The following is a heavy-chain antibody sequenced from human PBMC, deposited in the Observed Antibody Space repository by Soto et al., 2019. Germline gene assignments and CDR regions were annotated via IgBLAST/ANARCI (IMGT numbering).Heavy chain of an antibody. CDR1: GYIFTNYA. V-gene: IGHV1-3*01. Sequence: QVLLVQSGSEVRKPGASVKISCKASGYIFTNYAVHWVRQAPGQSLEWMGWIDAGNGKTEYSEKFQDRLTITTDTSATTAYMELRSLRSEDTAVFYCARDRTVQLERRGAPDYWGQGTLVIVSS. CDR2: IDAGNGKT. D-gene: IGHD1-1*01. CDR3: ARDRTVQLERRGAPDY. J-gene: IGHJ4*02.